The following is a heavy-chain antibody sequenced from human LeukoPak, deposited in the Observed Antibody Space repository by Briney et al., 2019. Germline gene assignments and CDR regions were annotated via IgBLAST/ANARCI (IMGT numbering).Heavy chain of an antibody. CDR3: ARVVYSSSMNWFDP. Sequence: GASVKVSCKASGGTFSSYAISWVRQAPGQGLEWMGGIIPIFGTANYAQKLQGRVTMTTDTSTSTAYMELRSLRSDDTAMYYCARVVYSSSMNWFDPWGQGTLVTVSS. D-gene: IGHD2-8*01. J-gene: IGHJ5*02. CDR1: GGTFSSYA. V-gene: IGHV1-69*05. CDR2: IIPIFGTA.